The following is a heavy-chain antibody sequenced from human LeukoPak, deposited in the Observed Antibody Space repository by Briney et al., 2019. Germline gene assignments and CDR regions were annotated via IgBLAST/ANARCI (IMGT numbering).Heavy chain of an antibody. V-gene: IGHV1-2*02. CDR3: ARGGRTAARGMDV. CDR2: INPNSGGT. Sequence: ASVKVSCKASGYTFINYGINWVRQAPGQGLEWMGWINPNSGGTNHAQKFQGRVTMTRDTSISTAYMELSRLRSDDTAVYYCARGGRTAARGMDVWGQGTTVTVPS. D-gene: IGHD6-6*01. J-gene: IGHJ6*02. CDR1: GYTFINYG.